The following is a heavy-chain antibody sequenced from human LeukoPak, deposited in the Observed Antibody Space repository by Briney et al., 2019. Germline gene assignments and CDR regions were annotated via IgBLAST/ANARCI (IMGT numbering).Heavy chain of an antibody. D-gene: IGHD5-12*01. CDR3: AREGGYDFGPSGDY. CDR2: ISSSGSTI. Sequence: GGSLRLSCAASGFTFSSYWMSWVRPAPGKGLEWVSYISSSGSTIYYADSVKGRFTISRDNAKNSLYLQMNSLRAEDTAVYYCAREGGYDFGPSGDYWGQGTLVTVSS. J-gene: IGHJ4*02. CDR1: GFTFSSYW. V-gene: IGHV3-48*04.